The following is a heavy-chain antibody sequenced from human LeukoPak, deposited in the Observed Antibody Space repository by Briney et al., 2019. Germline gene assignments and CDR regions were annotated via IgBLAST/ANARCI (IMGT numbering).Heavy chain of an antibody. J-gene: IGHJ6*03. V-gene: IGHV4-31*03. CDR2: IYYSEST. CDR1: GGSVSSGGYY. CDR3: ASALYYFYMDV. Sequence: SETLSLTCTVSGGSVSSGGYYWSWARQHPGKGLERIGYIYYSESTYCNPSLKSRVTISLDTSKNHFSLTLSSVTAADTAVYYCASALYYFYMDVWGKGTTVTVSS.